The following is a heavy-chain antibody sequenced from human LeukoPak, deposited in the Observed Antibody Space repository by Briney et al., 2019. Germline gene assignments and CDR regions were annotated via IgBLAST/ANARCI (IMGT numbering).Heavy chain of an antibody. Sequence: ASVKVSCKASGYTFTNYDISWVRQAPGQGLEWMGWISVYNGNRKYAQELQGRVTMTTDTSTNTAYMELRSLTSDATAVYYCARDFGEFLFDYWGQGTLVTVSS. CDR1: GYTFTNYD. CDR2: ISVYNGNR. D-gene: IGHD3-10*01. V-gene: IGHV1-18*01. CDR3: ARDFGEFLFDY. J-gene: IGHJ4*02.